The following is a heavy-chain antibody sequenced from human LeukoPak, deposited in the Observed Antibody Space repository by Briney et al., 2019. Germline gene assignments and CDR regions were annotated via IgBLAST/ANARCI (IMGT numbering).Heavy chain of an antibody. CDR3: AKDDRGGWSGYFDY. D-gene: IGHD3-22*01. V-gene: IGHV3-33*06. J-gene: IGHJ4*02. CDR1: GFIFSIYG. Sequence: GGSLRLSCAASGFIFSIYGMHWVRQAPGKGLEWVAVIWHDGSSEFYADSVRGRFNISRDDSKNTVYLLMTILRAVDTGAYYCAKDDRGGWSGYFDYWGQGTLVTVSS. CDR2: IWHDGSSE.